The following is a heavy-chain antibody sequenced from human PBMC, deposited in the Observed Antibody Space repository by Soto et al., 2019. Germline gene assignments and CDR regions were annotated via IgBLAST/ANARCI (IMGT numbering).Heavy chain of an antibody. J-gene: IGHJ4*02. V-gene: IGHV1-2*02. CDR2: INPNSGGT. CDR3: ARERFRIAAATVTAGGY. CDR1: GYTFTGYY. D-gene: IGHD6-13*01. Sequence: ASVKVSCKASGYTFTGYYMHWVRQAPGQGLEWMGWINPNSGGTNYAQKFQGRVTMTRDTSISTAYMELSRLRSDDTAVYYCARERFRIAAATVTAGGYWGQRTLVTVPS.